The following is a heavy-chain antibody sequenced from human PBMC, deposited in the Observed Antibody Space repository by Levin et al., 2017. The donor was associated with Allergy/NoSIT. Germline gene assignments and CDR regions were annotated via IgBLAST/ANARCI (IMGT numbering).Heavy chain of an antibody. D-gene: IGHD3-16*01. CDR2: IHSDGTT. V-gene: IGHV3-53*01. CDR1: GLSISDIY. CDR3: ARARGGLYWFDP. J-gene: IGHJ5*02. Sequence: LSLTCAVSGLSISDIYMTWVRQAPGKGLEWVSIIHSDGTTQYAESVKGRFTISRDNSKNTVFLQMTSLRADDTAIYFCARARGGLYWFDPWGQGTQVTVSS.